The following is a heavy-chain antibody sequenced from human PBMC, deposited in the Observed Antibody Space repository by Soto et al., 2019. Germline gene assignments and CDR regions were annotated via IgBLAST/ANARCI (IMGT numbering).Heavy chain of an antibody. J-gene: IGHJ4*02. D-gene: IGHD4-17*01. CDR2: IIPILGIA. V-gene: IGHV1-69*02. CDR1: GGTFSSYT. CDR3: ASPLRTTVTTLGY. Sequence: ASVKVSCKASGGTFSSYTISWVRQAPGQGLEWMGRIIPILGIANYAQKFQGRVTITADKSTSTAYMELSSLRSEDTAVYYCASPLRTTVTTLGYWGQGTLVTVSS.